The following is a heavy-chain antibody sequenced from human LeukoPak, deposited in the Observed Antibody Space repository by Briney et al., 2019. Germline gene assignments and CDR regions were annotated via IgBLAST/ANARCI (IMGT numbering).Heavy chain of an antibody. CDR1: GGSLSSYC. V-gene: IGHV4-59*01. D-gene: IGHD4-17*01. CDR3: ARGTRVYGDYEG. CDR2: IYYSGST. J-gene: IGHJ4*02. Sequence: ETLSLACTVSGGSLSSYCWSWVRQPPGKVLEWIGYIYYSGSTNYNPSLKSRFTLSVEPSKNQLSLKLSSVTAADTAVYYCARGTRVYGDYEGWGQGSLVTVSS.